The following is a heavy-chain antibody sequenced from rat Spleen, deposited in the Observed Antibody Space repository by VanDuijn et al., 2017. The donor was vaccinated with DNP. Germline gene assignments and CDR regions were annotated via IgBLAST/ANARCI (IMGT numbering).Heavy chain of an antibody. J-gene: IGHJ2*01. CDR1: GFNFNDYW. CDR3: TKRATPYYFDY. V-gene: IGHV5-20*01. CDR2: ITNSGGST. Sequence: EVKLVESGGGLVQPGRSLKLSCAASGFNFNDYWMGWVRQAPTKGLEWVASITNSGGSTYYRDSVKGRFTISRDNAKSTLYLQMYSLRSEDTATYYWTKRATPYYFDYWGQGVMVTVSS. D-gene: IGHD1-4*01.